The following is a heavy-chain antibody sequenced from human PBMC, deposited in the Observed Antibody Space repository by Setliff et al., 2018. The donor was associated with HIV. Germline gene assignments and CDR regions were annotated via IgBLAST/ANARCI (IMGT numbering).Heavy chain of an antibody. Sequence: ASVKVSCKASGYTFTSYFMHWVRQAPGQGLEWMGIINPSGGSTSYAQKFQGRVTMTRDTSTSTVYMELSSLRSEDTAIYYCARGGPGSSFGYDWFDPWGQGTPVTVSS. CDR3: ARGGPGSSFGYDWFDP. J-gene: IGHJ5*02. D-gene: IGHD5-18*01. CDR1: GYTFTSYF. V-gene: IGHV1-46*01. CDR2: INPSGGST.